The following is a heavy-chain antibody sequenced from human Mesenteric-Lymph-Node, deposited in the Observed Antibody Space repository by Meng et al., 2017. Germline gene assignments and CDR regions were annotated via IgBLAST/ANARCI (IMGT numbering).Heavy chain of an antibody. Sequence: GESLKISCAASGFTFSSFWMHWVRQAPGKGLEWVAVISYDGSNKYYADSVKGRFTISRDNSKNTLYLQMNSLRAEDTAVYYCARDRVTIFGVVTIPIYYYYSMDVWGQGTTVTVSS. J-gene: IGHJ6*02. CDR1: GFTFSSFW. D-gene: IGHD3-3*01. CDR2: ISYDGSNK. CDR3: ARDRVTIFGVVTIPIYYYYSMDV. V-gene: IGHV3-30*01.